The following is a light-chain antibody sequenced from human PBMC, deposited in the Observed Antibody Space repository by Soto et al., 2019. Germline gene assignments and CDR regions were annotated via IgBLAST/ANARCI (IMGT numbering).Light chain of an antibody. CDR2: GAS. Sequence: EIVLTQSPGTLSLSPGERATLSCRASQSVSSSCLAWYQQKPGQAPRLLIYGASSRATGIPDRFSGSGSGTDFTLTISRLEPEDFAVYYCQQYGSFRFGQGTKLEIK. CDR3: QQYGSFR. J-gene: IGKJ2*03. CDR1: QSVSSSC. V-gene: IGKV3-20*01.